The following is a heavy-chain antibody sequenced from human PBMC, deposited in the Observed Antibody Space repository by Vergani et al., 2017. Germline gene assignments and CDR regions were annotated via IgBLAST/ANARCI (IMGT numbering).Heavy chain of an antibody. CDR1: GFTVSSNY. CDR3: ARGGPSRRLLWFGELLHRGWFDP. Sequence: VQLVESGGGLVQPGGSLRLSCAASGFTVSSNYMSWVRQAPGKGLEWVSVIYSGGSTYYADSVKGRFTISRDNSQNTLYLQMNSLRAEDTAVYYCARGGPSRRLLWFGELLHRGWFDPWGQGTLVTVSS. CDR2: IYSGGST. J-gene: IGHJ5*02. V-gene: IGHV3-66*02. D-gene: IGHD3-10*01.